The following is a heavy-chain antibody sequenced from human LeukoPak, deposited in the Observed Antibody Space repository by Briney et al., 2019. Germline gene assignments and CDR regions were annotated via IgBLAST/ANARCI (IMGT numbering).Heavy chain of an antibody. CDR3: ARHGSGSYYDEAYYYGMDV. Sequence: GESLKISCKGSGYSFTSYWIGWVRQMPGKGLEWMGIIYPGDSDTRCSPSFQGQVTISADKSISTAYLQWSSLKASDTAMYYCARHGSGSYYDEAYYYGMDVWGQGTTVTVSS. D-gene: IGHD3-10*01. J-gene: IGHJ6*02. CDR2: IYPGDSDT. V-gene: IGHV5-51*01. CDR1: GYSFTSYW.